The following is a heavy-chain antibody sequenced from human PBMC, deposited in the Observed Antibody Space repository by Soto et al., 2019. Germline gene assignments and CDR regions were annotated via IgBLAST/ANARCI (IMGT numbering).Heavy chain of an antibody. CDR2: ISAYNGNT. CDR1: GYTFTSYG. D-gene: IGHD3-3*01. Sequence: SVKVSGTASGYTFTSYGISWVRQAPGQGLERMRWISAYNGNTNYAQKLQGRVTTTTDTSTSTAYMELRSLRSDDTAVYYCARDPRGFLEWFYYYYGMDVWGQGTTVPVSS. J-gene: IGHJ6*02. V-gene: IGHV1-18*01. CDR3: ARDPRGFLEWFYYYYGMDV.